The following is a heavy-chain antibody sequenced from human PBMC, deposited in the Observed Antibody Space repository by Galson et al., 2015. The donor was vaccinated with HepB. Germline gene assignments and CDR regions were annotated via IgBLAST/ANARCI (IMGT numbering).Heavy chain of an antibody. Sequence: SLRLSCAASGFTFSNAWMNWVRQAPGKGLEWVGRIKSKTDGGTTDYAAPVKGRFTISRDDSKNTLYLQMNSLKTEDTAVYYCTRQPLKRARSALFDYWGQGTLVTVSS. V-gene: IGHV3-15*07. CDR3: TRQPLKRARSALFDY. CDR1: GFTFSNAW. J-gene: IGHJ4*02. CDR2: IKSKTDGGTT. D-gene: IGHD3-3*01.